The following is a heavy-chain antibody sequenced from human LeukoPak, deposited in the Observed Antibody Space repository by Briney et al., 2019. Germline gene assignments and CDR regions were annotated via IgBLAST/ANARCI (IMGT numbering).Heavy chain of an antibody. CDR3: ARDPGTAMGRALDY. CDR2: ITRDGSYA. Sequence: PGGSLRLSCAASGFAFSNYWMHWVRQVPGKGLVWVSRITRDGSYANYADSVKGRFTFSRDNARDTLYLQMNSLRAEDTAVYYCARDPGTAMGRALDYWGQGTLVTVSS. V-gene: IGHV3-74*01. J-gene: IGHJ4*02. D-gene: IGHD5-18*01. CDR1: GFAFSNYW.